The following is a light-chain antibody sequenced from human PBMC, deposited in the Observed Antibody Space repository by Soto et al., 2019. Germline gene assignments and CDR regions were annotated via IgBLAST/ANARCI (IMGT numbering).Light chain of an antibody. CDR3: CSYACKSYV. Sequence: QSALTQPRSVSGSPGQSVTISCTGTSSDVGTYNYVSWYQQHPGKAPKVMVFDVSRRPSGVPDRFSGSKSGNTASLTISGLQTEDEADYYCCSYACKSYVFGTGTKLTVL. CDR2: DVS. V-gene: IGLV2-11*01. CDR1: SSDVGTYNY. J-gene: IGLJ1*01.